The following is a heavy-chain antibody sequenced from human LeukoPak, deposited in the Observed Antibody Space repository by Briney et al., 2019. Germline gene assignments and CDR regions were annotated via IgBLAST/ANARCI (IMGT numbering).Heavy chain of an antibody. D-gene: IGHD6-13*01. CDR3: ARDRVPSSSWWEDYYYGMDV. CDR1: GFTVSSNY. V-gene: IGHV3-53*01. CDR2: LYSGGST. J-gene: IGHJ6*02. Sequence: PGGSLRLSCAASGFTVSSNYMSWVRQAPGKGLEWVSVLYSGGSTYYADSVKGRFTISRDNSKNTLYLQMNSLRAEDTAVYYCARDRVPSSSWWEDYYYGMDVWGQGTTVTASS.